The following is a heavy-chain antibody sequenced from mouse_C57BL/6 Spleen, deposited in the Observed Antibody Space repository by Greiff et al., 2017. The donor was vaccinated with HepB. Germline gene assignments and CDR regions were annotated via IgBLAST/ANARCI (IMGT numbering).Heavy chain of an antibody. CDR3: ARRNWDLAWFAY. V-gene: IGHV2-2*01. Sequence: VQLVESGPGLVQPSQSLSITCTVSGFSLTSYGVHWVRQSPGKGLEWLGVIWSGGSTDYNAAFISRLSISKDNSKSQVFFKMNSLQADDTAIYYCARRNWDLAWFAYWGQGTLVTVSA. J-gene: IGHJ3*01. CDR2: IWSGGST. D-gene: IGHD4-1*01. CDR1: GFSLTSYG.